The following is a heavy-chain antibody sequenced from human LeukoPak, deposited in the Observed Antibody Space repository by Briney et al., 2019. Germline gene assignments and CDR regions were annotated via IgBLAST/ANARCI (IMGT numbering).Heavy chain of an antibody. CDR1: GGSISSSNYY. D-gene: IGHD4-11*01. Sequence: SETLSLTCTVSGGSISSSNYYWDWIRQPPGKGLEWIGSFHYSGSTYYNPSLNSRVTISVDTSNDQFSLKLSSVTAADTAVYYCARHADYKGEDYWGQGTLVTVSS. J-gene: IGHJ4*02. CDR3: ARHADYKGEDY. CDR2: FHYSGST. V-gene: IGHV4-39*01.